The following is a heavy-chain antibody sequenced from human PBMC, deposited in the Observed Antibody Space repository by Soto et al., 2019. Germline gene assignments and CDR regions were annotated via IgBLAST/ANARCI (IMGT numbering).Heavy chain of an antibody. CDR2: ISASGGST. D-gene: IGHD3-10*01. V-gene: IGHV3-23*01. J-gene: IGHJ4*02. CDR3: AIHFYYGSGSYYAVDY. Sequence: EVQLLESGGGLVQPGGSLRLSCVVSGFTFNNYAMNWVRQAPGKGLEWVSGISASGGSTYYAHSVKGRFTISRDSSKPTLYLQMTSLRADDTAIYYCAIHFYYGSGSYYAVDYWGQGTLVTVSS. CDR1: GFTFNNYA.